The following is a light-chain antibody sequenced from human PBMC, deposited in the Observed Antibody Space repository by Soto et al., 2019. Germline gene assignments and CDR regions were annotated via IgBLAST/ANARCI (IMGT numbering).Light chain of an antibody. J-gene: IGLJ1*01. CDR1: SSDVGGYNY. CDR3: SPYTTSITRPIL. Sequence: QSVLTQPASVCGSPGQSITISCTGTSSDVGGYNYVSWYQHHPGKAPKLIIYDVSNRPSGVSIRFSGSKSDNTASLAISGLQPEDEADNHCSPYTTSITRPILFGTGTK. V-gene: IGLV2-14*03. CDR2: DVS.